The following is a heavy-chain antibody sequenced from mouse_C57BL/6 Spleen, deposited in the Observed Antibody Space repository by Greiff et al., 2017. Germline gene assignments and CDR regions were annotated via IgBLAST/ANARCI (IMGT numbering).Heavy chain of an antibody. CDR2: INPNNGGT. D-gene: IGHD4-1*01. CDR1: GYTFTDYN. Sequence: EVKLVESGPELVKPGASVKIPCKASGYTFTDYNMDWVKQSHGKSLEWIGDINPNNGGTIYNQKFKGKATLTVDKSSSTAYMELRSLTSEDTAVYYCARSNWDYAMDYWGQGTSVTVSS. V-gene: IGHV1-18*01. CDR3: ARSNWDYAMDY. J-gene: IGHJ4*01.